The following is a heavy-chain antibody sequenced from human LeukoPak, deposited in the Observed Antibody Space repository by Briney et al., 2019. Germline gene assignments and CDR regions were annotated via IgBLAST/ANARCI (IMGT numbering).Heavy chain of an antibody. CDR1: GYTFSSYW. Sequence: GESLRISCKGSGYTFSSYWIGWVRQMPGKGLEWMGIIYPGDSHTRYSPSLQGQVTISVDTSIGTAYLQWSSLKASDTAIYYCARQNDFRLDYWGQGTLVTVSS. V-gene: IGHV5-51*01. J-gene: IGHJ4*02. CDR3: ARQNDFRLDY. D-gene: IGHD3-3*01. CDR2: IYPGDSHT.